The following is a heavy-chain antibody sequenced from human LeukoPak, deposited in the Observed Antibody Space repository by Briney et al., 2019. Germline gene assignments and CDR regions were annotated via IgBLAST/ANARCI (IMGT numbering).Heavy chain of an antibody. CDR2: IWYDGSNK. Sequence: TGGSLRLSCAASGFTFNNYGMHWVRQAPGKGLEWMALIWYDGSNKYYADSVKGRFTISRDNSKNTLYLQMNSLRAEDTAVYYCAKSGGYSYGPTDNYYYYGMDVWGQGTTVTVSS. J-gene: IGHJ6*02. D-gene: IGHD5-18*01. CDR1: GFTFNNYG. V-gene: IGHV3-33*06. CDR3: AKSGGYSYGPTDNYYYYGMDV.